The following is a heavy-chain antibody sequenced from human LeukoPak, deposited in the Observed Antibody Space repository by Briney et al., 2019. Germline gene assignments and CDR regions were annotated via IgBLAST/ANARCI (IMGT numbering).Heavy chain of an antibody. J-gene: IGHJ5*02. Sequence: ASVKVSCKVSGSTLTELSMHWVRQAPGEGLEWMGGFDPEDGEAIYAQKFQGRVTMTEDTSTDTVYMELTSLRSEDTAVYYCAKDFLGFDPWGQGTLVTVSS. V-gene: IGHV1-24*01. CDR1: GSTLTELS. D-gene: IGHD2/OR15-2a*01. CDR2: FDPEDGEA. CDR3: AKDFLGFDP.